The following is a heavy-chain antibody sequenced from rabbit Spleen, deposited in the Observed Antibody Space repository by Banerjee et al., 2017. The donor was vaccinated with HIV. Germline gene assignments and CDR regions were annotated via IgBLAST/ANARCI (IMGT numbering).Heavy chain of an antibody. D-gene: IGHD1-1*01. CDR1: RFDFSSSY. J-gene: IGHJ6*01. CDR3: ARDTSSSFSSYGMDL. Sequence: QELVESGGGLVQPGGSLKLSCKASRFDFSSSYMNWVRQAPGKGLEWIACIYGGSSASTYYATWAKGRFTISKTSSTTVTLQMTSLTVADTAPYFCARDTSSSFSSYGMDLWGPGTLVTVS. CDR2: IYGGSSAST. V-gene: IGHV1S40*01.